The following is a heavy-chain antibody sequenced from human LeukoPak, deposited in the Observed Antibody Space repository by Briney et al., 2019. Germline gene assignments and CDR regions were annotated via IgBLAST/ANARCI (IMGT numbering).Heavy chain of an antibody. CDR1: GYTFTSYG. D-gene: IGHD1-1*01. CDR2: INPNSGGT. Sequence: GASVKVSCKASGYTFTSYGISWARQAPGQGLEWMGWINPNSGGTNYAQKFQGRVTMTRDTSISTAYMELSRLRSDDTAVYYCARDLATGTTPYYYGMDVWGQGTTVTVSS. V-gene: IGHV1-2*02. J-gene: IGHJ6*02. CDR3: ARDLATGTTPYYYGMDV.